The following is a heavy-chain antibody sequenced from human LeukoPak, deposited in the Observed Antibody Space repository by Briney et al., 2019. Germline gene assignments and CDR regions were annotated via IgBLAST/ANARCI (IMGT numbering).Heavy chain of an antibody. Sequence: GASVKVSCKASGYTFTSYGISWVRQAPGQGLEWMGWISAYNGNTNYAQKLQGRVTMTTDTSTSTAYMELRSLRSDDTAVYYCARDSSPHYYYGMDVWGQGTMVTVSS. CDR3: ARDSSPHYYYGMDV. CDR1: GYTFTSYG. CDR2: ISAYNGNT. V-gene: IGHV1-18*01. J-gene: IGHJ6*02.